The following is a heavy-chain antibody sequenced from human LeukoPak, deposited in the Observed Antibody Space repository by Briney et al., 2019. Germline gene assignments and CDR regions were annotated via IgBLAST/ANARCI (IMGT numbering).Heavy chain of an antibody. CDR3: AIAGRGSFDY. J-gene: IGHJ4*02. Sequence: SETLSLTCAVYGGSFSGYYWSWIRQPPGKGLEWMGEINHSGSTNYNPSLKSRVTISVDTSKNQFSLKLSSVTAADTAVYYCAIAGRGSFDYWGQGTLVTVSS. V-gene: IGHV4-34*01. CDR1: GGSFSGYY. D-gene: IGHD3-10*01. CDR2: INHSGST.